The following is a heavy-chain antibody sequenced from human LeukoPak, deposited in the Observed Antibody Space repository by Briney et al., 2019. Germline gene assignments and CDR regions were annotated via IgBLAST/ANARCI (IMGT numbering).Heavy chain of an antibody. CDR3: ARDKYYFDSGNSLRYDH. D-gene: IGHD3-10*01. CDR1: GFTVSSSY. CDR2: LYSGGDI. Sequence: GGSLRLSCAASGFTVSSSYMSWVRQAPGKGLEWVSVLYSGGDIYYAGSVKGRFTISRDNSKNTLYLQMNTLRAEDTAVYYCARDKYYFDSGNSLRYDHWGQGTLVTVSS. V-gene: IGHV3-53*01. J-gene: IGHJ4*02.